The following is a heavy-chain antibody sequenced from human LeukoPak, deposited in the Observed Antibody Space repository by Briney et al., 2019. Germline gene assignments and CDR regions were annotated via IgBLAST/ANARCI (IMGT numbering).Heavy chain of an antibody. D-gene: IGHD4-23*01. Sequence: PSETLSLTCTVSGGSISSYYWSWIRQPPGKGLEWIGYIYYSGSTNYNPSLKSRVTISVDTSKNQFSLKLSSVTAADTAVYYCARERWSGHFDYWGQGTLVTVSS. CDR2: IYYSGST. V-gene: IGHV4-59*01. J-gene: IGHJ4*02. CDR3: ARERWSGHFDY. CDR1: GGSISSYY.